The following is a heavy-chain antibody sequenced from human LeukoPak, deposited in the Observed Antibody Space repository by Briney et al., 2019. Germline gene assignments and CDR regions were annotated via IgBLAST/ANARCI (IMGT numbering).Heavy chain of an antibody. CDR2: IYPGDSDT. CDR1: GYIFTSYW. J-gene: IGHJ4*02. CDR3: ARRLSYGSGSYYTRGPYYYFDY. V-gene: IGHV5-51*01. Sequence: GESLKISCKGSGYIFTSYWIGWVRQMPGKGLEWMGIIYPGDSDTRYSPSFQGQVTISADKSISTAYLQWSSLKASDTAMYYCARRLSYGSGSYYTRGPYYYFDYWGQGTLVTVSS. D-gene: IGHD3-10*01.